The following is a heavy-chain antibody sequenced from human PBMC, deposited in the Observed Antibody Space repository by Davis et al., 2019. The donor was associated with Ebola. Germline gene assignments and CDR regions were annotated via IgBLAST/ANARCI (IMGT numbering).Heavy chain of an antibody. CDR3: ARAAAAGEYYYYYYYMDA. J-gene: IGHJ6*03. CDR2: IIPIFGTA. CDR1: GGTFSSYA. Sequence: SVKVSCKASGGTFSSYAISWVRQAPGQGLEWMGGIIPIFGTANYAQKFQGRVTITADESTSTAYMELSSLRSEDTAVYYCARAAAAGEYYYYYYYMDAWGKGTTVTVSS. V-gene: IGHV1-69*13. D-gene: IGHD6-13*01.